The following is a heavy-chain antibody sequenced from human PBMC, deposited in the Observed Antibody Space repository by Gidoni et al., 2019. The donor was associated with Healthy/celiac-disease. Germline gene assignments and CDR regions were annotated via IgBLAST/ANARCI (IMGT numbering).Heavy chain of an antibody. D-gene: IGHD7-27*01. V-gene: IGHV3-30-3*01. CDR1: GFTFSSYA. CDR3: ARLGTSDY. Sequence: QVQLVASGGGVVQPGRSLRLSCAASGFTFSSYAMHWVRQAPGKGLEWVAVISYDGSNKYYADSVKGRFTISRDNSKNTLYLQMNSLRAEDTAVYYCARLGTSDYWGQGTLVTVSS. J-gene: IGHJ4*02. CDR2: ISYDGSNK.